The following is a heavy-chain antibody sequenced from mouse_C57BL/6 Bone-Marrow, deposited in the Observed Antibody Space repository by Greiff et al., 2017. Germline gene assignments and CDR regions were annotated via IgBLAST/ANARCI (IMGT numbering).Heavy chain of an antibody. D-gene: IGHD1-1*01. J-gene: IGHJ4*01. CDR2: IDPSDSYT. CDR1: GYTFTSYW. Sequence: VQLQQPGAELVRPGTSVKLSCKASGYTFTSYWMHWVKQRPGQGLEWIGVIDPSDSYTNYNQKFKGKATLTVDTSSSTAYMQLSSLKSEDSAVYDCASGDGSSDGYAMDYWGQGTSVTVSS. V-gene: IGHV1-59*01. CDR3: ASGDGSSDGYAMDY.